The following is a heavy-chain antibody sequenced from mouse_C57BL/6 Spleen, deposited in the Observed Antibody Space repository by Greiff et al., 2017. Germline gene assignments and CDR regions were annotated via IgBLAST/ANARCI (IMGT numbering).Heavy chain of an antibody. J-gene: IGHJ3*01. V-gene: IGHV3-6*01. Sequence: EVQLQESGPGLVKPSQSLSLTCSVTGYSITSGYYWNWIRQFPGNKLEWMGYISYDGSNNYNPSLKNRISITRDTSKNQFFLKLNSVTTEDTATYYCARPYYDYDGAWFAYWGQGTLVTVSA. CDR2: ISYDGSN. CDR1: GYSITSGYY. D-gene: IGHD2-4*01. CDR3: ARPYYDYDGAWFAY.